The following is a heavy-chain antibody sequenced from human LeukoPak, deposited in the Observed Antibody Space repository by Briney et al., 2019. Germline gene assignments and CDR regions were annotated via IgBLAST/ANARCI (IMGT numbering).Heavy chain of an antibody. CDR2: IYTSGST. Sequence: KPSETLSLTCTVSGGSISSGSYDWSWIRQTAGKGLEWIGRIYTSGSTNYNPSLKSRFTISVDTSKNQFSLKLSSVTAADTAVYYCARGFLKMDYWGQGTLVTVSS. V-gene: IGHV4-61*02. D-gene: IGHD2/OR15-2a*01. CDR1: GGSISSGSYD. CDR3: ARGFLKMDY. J-gene: IGHJ4*02.